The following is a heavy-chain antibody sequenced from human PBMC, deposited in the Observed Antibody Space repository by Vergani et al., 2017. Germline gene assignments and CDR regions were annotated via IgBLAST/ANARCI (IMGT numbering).Heavy chain of an antibody. CDR3: AKVPPYYYDSSGYYGLAFDY. V-gene: IGHV3-23*01. J-gene: IGHJ4*02. CDR2: ISGSGGST. D-gene: IGHD3-22*01. Sequence: EVQLLESGGGLVQPGGSLRLSCAASGFTFSSYAMSWVRQAPGKGLEWVSAISGSGGSTYYADSVKGRFTISRDNSKNTLYLQMNSLRAADTAVYYCAKVPPYYYDSSGYYGLAFDYWGQGTLVTVSS. CDR1: GFTFSSYA.